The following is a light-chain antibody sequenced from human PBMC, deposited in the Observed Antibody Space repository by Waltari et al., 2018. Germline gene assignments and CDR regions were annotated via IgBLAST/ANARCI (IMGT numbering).Light chain of an antibody. CDR3: LHSGSSLWT. V-gene: IGKV3-20*01. CDR2: GAS. CDR1: QIVSSNY. J-gene: IGKJ1*01. Sequence: VLTQSPDRLSLSPGESATLPCRASQIVSSNYLAWYQQTPGQAPRLLIYGASFRATGIPDRFSGSGSGTDFTLTISSLEREDFAVYYCLHSGSSLWTFGQGTKVEVK.